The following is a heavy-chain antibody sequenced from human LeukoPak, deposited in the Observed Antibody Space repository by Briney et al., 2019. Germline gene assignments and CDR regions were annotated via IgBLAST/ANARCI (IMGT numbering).Heavy chain of an antibody. V-gene: IGHV4-59*01. CDR1: GGSISSYY. Sequence: SETLSLTCTVSGGSISSYYWSWIRQPPGKGLECIGYIYYSGSTNYNPSLKSRVTISVDPSKNQFSLKLSSVTAADTAVYYCARARPFDYYDSSGYYYFDYWRQGTLVTVSS. CDR2: IYYSGST. J-gene: IGHJ4*02. D-gene: IGHD3-22*01. CDR3: ARARPFDYYDSSGYYYFDY.